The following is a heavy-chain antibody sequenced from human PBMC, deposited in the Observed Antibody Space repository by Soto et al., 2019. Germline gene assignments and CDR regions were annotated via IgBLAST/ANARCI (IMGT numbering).Heavy chain of an antibody. Sequence: GGSLRLSCAASGFTFSSYGMHWVRQAPGKGLEWVAVISYDGSNKYYADSVKGRFTISRDNSKNTLYLQMNSLRAEDTAVYYCAKAPTGGDYDWGQGTLVTVSS. D-gene: IGHD4-17*01. CDR1: GFTFSSYG. CDR2: ISYDGSNK. V-gene: IGHV3-30*18. J-gene: IGHJ4*02. CDR3: AKAPTGGDYD.